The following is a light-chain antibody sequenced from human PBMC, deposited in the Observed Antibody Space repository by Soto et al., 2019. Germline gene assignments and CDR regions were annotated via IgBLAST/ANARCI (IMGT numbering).Light chain of an antibody. V-gene: IGLV1-40*01. CDR3: ASWDDSLNGPV. CDR1: GLNIGAGYD. CDR2: GNK. J-gene: IGLJ3*02. Sequence: QSVLTQPPSVSGALGQRVTISCTGSGLNIGAGYDVHWYQQLPGTAPKVVIYGNKIRPSGVPDRFSGSKSGTSASLAITGLQAEDEADYFCASWDDSLNGPVFGGGTKLTVL.